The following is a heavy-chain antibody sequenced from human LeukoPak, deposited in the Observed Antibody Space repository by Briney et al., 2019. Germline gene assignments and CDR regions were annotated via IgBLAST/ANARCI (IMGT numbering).Heavy chain of an antibody. Sequence: ASAKVSCKASGYTYTNYGISWARQAPGQGLEWMGWISPYNGNTHYAQKFQGRVTMTTDTSTSTVYKELRSLRSDDTAVYYCAGLGYGANFIHYWGQGTLVTVSS. CDR3: AGLGYGANFIHY. V-gene: IGHV1-18*01. CDR1: GYTYTNYG. D-gene: IGHD4-23*01. CDR2: ISPYNGNT. J-gene: IGHJ4*02.